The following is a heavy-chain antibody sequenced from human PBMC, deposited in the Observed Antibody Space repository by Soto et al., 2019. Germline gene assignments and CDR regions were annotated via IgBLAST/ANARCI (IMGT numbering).Heavy chain of an antibody. Sequence: QVQLVQSGAEVKKPGSSVKVSCKASGGTFSSYTISWVRQAPGQGLEWMGRIIPILGIANYAQKFQGRVTITADKYTSKAYMELSSLRSEDTAVYSCAREREEEQKEYWGQGTLVTVSS. CDR2: IIPILGIA. V-gene: IGHV1-69*08. CDR3: AREREEEQKEY. CDR1: GGTFSSYT. J-gene: IGHJ4*02. D-gene: IGHD1-1*01.